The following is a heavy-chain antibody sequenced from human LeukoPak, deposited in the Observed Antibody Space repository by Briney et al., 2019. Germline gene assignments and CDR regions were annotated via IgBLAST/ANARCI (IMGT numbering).Heavy chain of an antibody. J-gene: IGHJ5*02. CDR2: IYYSGYT. CDR3: ARLRQIDSLFDP. V-gene: IGHV4-59*01. CDR1: GGSISSYY. Sequence: SETLSLTCTVSGGSISSYYWSWIRQPPGKGLKWIGNIYYSGYTTYSPSLRSRVTISVDTSKNQFSLKLNSVTAADTAVYYCARLRQIDSLFDPWGQGTLVTVSS. D-gene: IGHD3-22*01.